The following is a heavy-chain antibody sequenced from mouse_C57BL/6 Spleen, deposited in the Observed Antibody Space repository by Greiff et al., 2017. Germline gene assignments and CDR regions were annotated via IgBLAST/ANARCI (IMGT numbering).Heavy chain of an antibody. Sequence: EVQLQQSGAELVRPGASVKLSCTASGFNIKDDYMHWVKQRPEQGLEWIGWIDPENGDTEYASKFQGKATITADTSSNTAYLQLSSLTSEDTAVYYCTTRTSSVEPWFAYWGQGTLVTVSA. CDR2: IDPENGDT. V-gene: IGHV14-4*01. CDR1: GFNIKDDY. CDR3: TTRTSSVEPWFAY. D-gene: IGHD1-1*01. J-gene: IGHJ3*01.